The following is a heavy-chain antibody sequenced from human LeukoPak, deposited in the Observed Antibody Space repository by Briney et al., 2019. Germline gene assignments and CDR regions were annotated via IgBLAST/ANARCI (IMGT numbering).Heavy chain of an antibody. V-gene: IGHV3-21*01. CDR3: ARPTRVVTPYYFDY. J-gene: IGHJ4*02. CDR1: GFTFSSYS. D-gene: IGHD4-23*01. CDR2: ISSSSSYI. Sequence: GGSLRLSCAASGFTFSSYSMNWVRQAPGKGLEWVSSISSSSSYIYYADSVKGRFTISRDNAKNSLYLQMNSLRAEDTAAYYCARPTRVVTPYYFDYWGQGTLVTVSS.